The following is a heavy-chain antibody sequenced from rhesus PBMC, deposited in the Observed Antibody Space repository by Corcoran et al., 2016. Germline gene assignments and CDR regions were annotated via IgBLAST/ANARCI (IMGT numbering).Heavy chain of an antibody. CDR2: IYGSGGSN. J-gene: IGHJ4*01. Sequence: QVQLQESGPGLVKPSETLSLTCAVSGGSISGYYYWSWIRQPPGKGLEWIGCIYGSGGSNYLNPFLKSRVTLSVDTSKNQVSLKLSAVTAADTAVYYCASVNTVTDGDYWGQGVLVTVSS. CDR1: GGSISGYYY. CDR3: ASVNTVTDGDY. V-gene: IGHV4S14*01. D-gene: IGHD4-23*01.